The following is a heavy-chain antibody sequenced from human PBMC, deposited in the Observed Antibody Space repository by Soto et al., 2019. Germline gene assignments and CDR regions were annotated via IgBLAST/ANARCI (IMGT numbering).Heavy chain of an antibody. CDR2: ISSSGSTI. V-gene: IGHV3-48*03. CDR1: GFTFSSYE. CDR3: ARVAYYYDSSDAFDI. D-gene: IGHD3-22*01. J-gene: IGHJ3*02. Sequence: EVQLVESGGGLVQPGGSLRLSCAASGFTFSSYEMNWVRQAPGKGLEWVSYISSSGSTIYYADSVKGRFTISRDNAKNSLYLQMNSLRAEDTAVYYCARVAYYYDSSDAFDIWGQGTMVTVSS.